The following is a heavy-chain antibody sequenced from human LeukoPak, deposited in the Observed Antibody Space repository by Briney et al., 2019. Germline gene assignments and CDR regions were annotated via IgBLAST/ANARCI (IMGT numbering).Heavy chain of an antibody. J-gene: IGHJ4*02. CDR3: ARDYNWGVDY. V-gene: IGHV3-30*02. Sequence: GGSLTLSCAASGFPFTTYHIHWVRQAPGKGLEWVSFIRNDESDKYYTDSVKGRFTISRDNYKNTVYLQINTVRLGDKAVYYCARDYNWGVDYWGQGSLVTVSS. D-gene: IGHD7-27*01. CDR2: IRNDESDK. CDR1: GFPFTTYH.